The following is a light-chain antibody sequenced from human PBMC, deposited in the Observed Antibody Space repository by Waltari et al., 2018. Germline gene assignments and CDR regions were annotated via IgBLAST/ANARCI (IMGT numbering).Light chain of an antibody. CDR1: QSVSSN. Sequence: RVMTQSPATLSVSPGERATLSCRASQSVSSNLAWYQQKFGQAPRLLIYGASTRATGIPARFSGSGSGTEFTLTISSLQSEDFAVYYCQQYDYWPTFGQGTKVEIK. V-gene: IGKV3-15*01. J-gene: IGKJ1*01. CDR2: GAS. CDR3: QQYDYWPT.